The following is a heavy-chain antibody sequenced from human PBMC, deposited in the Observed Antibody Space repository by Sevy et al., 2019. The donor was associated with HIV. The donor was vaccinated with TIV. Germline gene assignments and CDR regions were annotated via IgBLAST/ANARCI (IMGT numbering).Heavy chain of an antibody. Sequence: ASVKVSCKASGYNFTSYGISWVRQAPGQGLEWMGWISTYKGNTKYAQKVQGRVTMTTDTSTSTAYMELRSLRSDDTAVYYCARDHCGGDSCFPWWGQGTLVTVSS. CDR2: ISTYKGNT. J-gene: IGHJ4*02. D-gene: IGHD2-15*01. CDR3: ARDHCGGDSCFPW. V-gene: IGHV1-18*01. CDR1: GYNFTSYG.